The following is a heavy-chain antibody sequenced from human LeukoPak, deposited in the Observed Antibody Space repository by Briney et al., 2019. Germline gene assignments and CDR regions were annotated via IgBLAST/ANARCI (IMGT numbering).Heavy chain of an antibody. J-gene: IGHJ2*01. CDR1: GGCFSGYY. V-gene: IGHV4-34*01. CDR2: INHSGST. Sequence: PSETLSLTCAVYGGCFSGYYWSWIRQPPGKGLEWIGEINHSGSTNYNPSLKSRVTISVDTSKNQFSLKLSSVTAADTAVYYCAREQYDYVWGSYRSHWYFDLWGRGTLVTVSS. CDR3: AREQYDYVWGSYRSHWYFDL. D-gene: IGHD3-16*02.